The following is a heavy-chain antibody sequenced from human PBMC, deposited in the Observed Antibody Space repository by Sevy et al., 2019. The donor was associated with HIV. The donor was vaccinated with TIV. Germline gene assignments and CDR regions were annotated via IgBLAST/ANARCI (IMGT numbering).Heavy chain of an antibody. V-gene: IGHV3-30*02. CDR1: GFTFSNFG. CDR3: AKDLAGPGRRYFDY. CDR2: IRYDGSDK. D-gene: IGHD6-13*01. J-gene: IGHJ4*02. Sequence: GGCLRLSCTASGFTFSNFGMLWVRQVPGKGLEWVTFIRYDGSDKYYAASVKGRFTISRDDSKNTLYLQMDSLRAENTAIYYCAKDLAGPGRRYFDYWGQGTLVTVSS.